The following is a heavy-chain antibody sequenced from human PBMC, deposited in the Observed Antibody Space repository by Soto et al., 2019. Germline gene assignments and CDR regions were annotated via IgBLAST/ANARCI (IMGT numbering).Heavy chain of an antibody. CDR3: AREGVGYSYGNFDY. V-gene: IGHV3-74*01. CDR1: GFTFSRCW. J-gene: IGHJ4*02. D-gene: IGHD5-18*01. Sequence: EVQLVESGGGLVQPGGSLRLSCAASGFTFSRCWMHWVRQAPGKGLVWVSRINSDGSSTFSADSVKGRFTISRDNAKNTLYLQMNSLRAEDTAVYYCAREGVGYSYGNFDYWGQGTLVTVSS. CDR2: INSDGSST.